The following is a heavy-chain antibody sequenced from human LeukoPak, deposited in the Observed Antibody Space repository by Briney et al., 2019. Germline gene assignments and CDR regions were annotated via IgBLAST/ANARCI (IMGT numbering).Heavy chain of an antibody. J-gene: IGHJ4*02. CDR3: ARGGYGAYMG. V-gene: IGHV3-7*01. Sequence: GVSLRLSCAGSGFTFSSYWMTWVRQAPGKGLEWVANIKQDGSEKNYVDSVRGRFTISRDNAKNTLDLQMNSLRAEDTAVYYCARGGYGAYMGWGQGMLVTVSS. CDR1: GFTFSSYW. CDR2: IKQDGSEK. D-gene: IGHD4-17*01.